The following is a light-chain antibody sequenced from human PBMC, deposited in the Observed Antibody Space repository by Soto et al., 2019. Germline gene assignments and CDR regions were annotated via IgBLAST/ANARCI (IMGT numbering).Light chain of an antibody. J-gene: IGKJ1*01. V-gene: IGKV3-11*01. CDR2: DTS. CDR1: QSVSSY. CDR3: LHRNNWAWT. Sequence: EMVLTQSPATLSLSPGERATLSCRASQSVSSYLAWYQQKPGQAPRLLIYDTSNRATGIPARFSGSGSGTDFTLTISSLEPEDFAVYYCLHRNNWAWTFGQGTKVDIK.